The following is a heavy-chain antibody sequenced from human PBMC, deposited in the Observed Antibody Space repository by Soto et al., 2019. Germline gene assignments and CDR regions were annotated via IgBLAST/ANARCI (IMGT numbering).Heavy chain of an antibody. D-gene: IGHD6-13*01. CDR3: ASRYSSSWSDYYGMDV. J-gene: IGHJ6*02. V-gene: IGHV3-23*01. CDR1: GFTFSSYA. CDR2: ISGSGGST. Sequence: GGSLRLSCAASGFTFSSYAMSWVRQAPGKGLEWVSAISGSGGSTYYADSVKGRFTISRDNSKNTLYLQMNSLRAEDTAVYYCASRYSSSWSDYYGMDVWGQGTTVTVSS.